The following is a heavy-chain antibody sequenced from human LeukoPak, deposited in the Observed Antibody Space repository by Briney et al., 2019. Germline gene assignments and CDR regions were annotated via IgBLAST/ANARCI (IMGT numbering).Heavy chain of an antibody. CDR2: IFPGDSDT. Sequence: GESLKISCEASRYRFTSYWIAWVRQMPGKGLEWMGIIFPGDSDTRYSPSFQGQVTISADKSISTAYLQWSSLKATDTAMYYCARRYCAGGCTSWYFDLWGRGTLVTVSS. V-gene: IGHV5-51*01. CDR1: RYRFTSYW. CDR3: ARRYCAGGCTSWYFDL. J-gene: IGHJ2*01. D-gene: IGHD2-21*02.